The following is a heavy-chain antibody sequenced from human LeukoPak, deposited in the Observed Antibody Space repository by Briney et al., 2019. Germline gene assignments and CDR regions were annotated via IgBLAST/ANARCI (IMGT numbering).Heavy chain of an antibody. D-gene: IGHD5-12*01. J-gene: IGHJ4*02. CDR3: ARAVGGGYGDY. Sequence: GGSLTLSCAASGFTFNIYAMSWVRQAPGKRLEWVGAISGADSGTYHADSVRGRLTTSRDNSKNTLYLQMNSLRAEDTAVYYCARAVGGGYGDYWGQGTLVTVSS. CDR2: ISGADSGT. CDR1: GFTFNIYA. V-gene: IGHV3-23*01.